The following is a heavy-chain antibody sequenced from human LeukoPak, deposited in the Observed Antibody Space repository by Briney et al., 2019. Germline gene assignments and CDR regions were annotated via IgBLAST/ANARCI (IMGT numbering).Heavy chain of an antibody. CDR2: ISSSSSTI. D-gene: IGHD4-4*01. Sequence: GGSLRLSCAASGFTFSSYSMNWVRQAPGKGLEWVSYISSSSSTIYYADSVKGRFTISRDNAKNSLYLQMNSLGPEDTAVYYCARDPTVSVPDYFDYWGQGILVTVSS. V-gene: IGHV3-48*01. J-gene: IGHJ4*02. CDR3: ARDPTVSVPDYFDY. CDR1: GFTFSSYS.